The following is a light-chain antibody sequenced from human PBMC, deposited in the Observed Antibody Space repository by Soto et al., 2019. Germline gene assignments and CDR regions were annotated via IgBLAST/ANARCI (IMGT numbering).Light chain of an antibody. CDR3: QQYGSSPRT. CDR2: DAS. V-gene: IGKV3-20*01. Sequence: EIVMTQSPATLSVSPGERATLSCRASQGVSSNLAWYQQKPGQAPRLLIYDASIRATDIPARFSGSGSGTDVTLTISRLEPEDFAVYYCQQYGSSPRTFGQGTKVDI. CDR1: QGVSSN. J-gene: IGKJ1*01.